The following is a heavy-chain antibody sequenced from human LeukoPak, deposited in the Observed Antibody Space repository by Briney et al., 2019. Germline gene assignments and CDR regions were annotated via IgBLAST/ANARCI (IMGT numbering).Heavy chain of an antibody. CDR3: VKDLRLELGELEY. D-gene: IGHD1-7*01. Sequence: GGSLRLSCAASGFTFSSYWMSWVRQAPGKGLEWVANIKEDGSEKYYVDSVKGRFTISRDNSKNTLYLQMNSLRAEDTAVYYCVKDLRLELGELEYWGQGPLVTVS. J-gene: IGHJ4*02. CDR1: GFTFSSYW. CDR2: IKEDGSEK. V-gene: IGHV3-7*01.